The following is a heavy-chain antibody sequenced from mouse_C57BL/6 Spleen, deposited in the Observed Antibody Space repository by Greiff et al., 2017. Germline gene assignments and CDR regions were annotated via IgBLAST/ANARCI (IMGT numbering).Heavy chain of an antibody. Sequence: QVQLQQPGAELVMPGASVKLSCKASGYTFTSYWMHWVKQRPGQGLEWIGEIVPSDSYTNYNQKFKGKSTLTVDKSSSTAYMQLSSLPSEDSAVYYCARYDYSNHFYAMDYWGQGTSVTVSS. CDR2: IVPSDSYT. J-gene: IGHJ4*01. CDR1: GYTFTSYW. V-gene: IGHV1-69*01. CDR3: ARYDYSNHFYAMDY. D-gene: IGHD2-5*01.